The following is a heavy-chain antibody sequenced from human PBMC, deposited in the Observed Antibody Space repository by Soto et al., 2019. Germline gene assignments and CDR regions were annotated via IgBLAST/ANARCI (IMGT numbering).Heavy chain of an antibody. D-gene: IGHD6-19*01. Sequence: SETLSLTCTVSGGSISSSSYYWGWIRQPPGKGLEWIGSIYYSGSTYYNPSLKSRVTISVDTSKNQFSLKLSSVTAADTAVYYCARPYSSEGWFDLWGQGTLVTV. V-gene: IGHV4-39*01. CDR1: GGSISSSSYY. CDR2: IYYSGST. CDR3: ARPYSSEGWFDL. J-gene: IGHJ5*02.